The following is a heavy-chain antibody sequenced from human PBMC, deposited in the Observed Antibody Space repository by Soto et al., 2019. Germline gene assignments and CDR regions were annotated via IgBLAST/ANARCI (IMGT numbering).Heavy chain of an antibody. J-gene: IGHJ2*01. D-gene: IGHD6-25*01. V-gene: IGHV3-30-3*01. CDR3: ARVSAWYFDL. CDR2: ISYDGSNK. Sequence: QVQLVESGGGVVQPGRSLRLSCAASGFAFSSYAMHWVRQAPCKGLEWVAVISYDGSNKYYADSVKGRFTISRDNSKNTLYLQMNSLRAEDTAVYYCARVSAWYFDLWGRGTLVTVSS. CDR1: GFAFSSYA.